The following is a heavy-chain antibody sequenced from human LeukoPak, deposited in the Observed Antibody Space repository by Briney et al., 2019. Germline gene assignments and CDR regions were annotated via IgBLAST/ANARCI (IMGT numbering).Heavy chain of an antibody. J-gene: IGHJ6*02. CDR3: ARSSNIVVVPAAIHHYYGMDV. CDR1: GYSFTSYW. CDR2: IYPGDSDT. Sequence: GESLKISCKGSGYSFTSYWIGWVRQMPGKGLEWMGIIYPGDSDTRYSPSFQGQVTILADKSISTAYLQWSSLKASDTAMYYCARSSNIVVVPAAIHHYYGMDVWGQGTTVTVSS. V-gene: IGHV5-51*01. D-gene: IGHD2-2*02.